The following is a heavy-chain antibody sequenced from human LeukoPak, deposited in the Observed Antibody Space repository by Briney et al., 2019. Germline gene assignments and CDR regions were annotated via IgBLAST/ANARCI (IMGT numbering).Heavy chain of an antibody. Sequence: PSETLSLTCTVSGGSISSYYWSWIRQPPGKGLEWIGYTYYSGSTNYNPSLKSRVTISVDTSKNQFSLKLSSVTAADTAVYYCARGGSGWKGSQYYYYYMDVWGKGTTVTISS. J-gene: IGHJ6*03. CDR1: GGSISSYY. CDR2: TYYSGST. V-gene: IGHV4-59*01. D-gene: IGHD6-19*01. CDR3: ARGGSGWKGSQYYYYYMDV.